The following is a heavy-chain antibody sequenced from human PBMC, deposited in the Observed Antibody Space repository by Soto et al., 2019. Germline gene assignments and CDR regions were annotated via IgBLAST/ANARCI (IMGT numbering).Heavy chain of an antibody. D-gene: IGHD3-22*01. V-gene: IGHV3-23*01. CDR1: GFTFSSYA. CDR3: AKSPGRNYYDSSGYFDY. J-gene: IGHJ4*02. Sequence: GGSLRLSCAASGFTFSSYAMSWVRQAPGKGLEWVSAIRGSGGSTYYADSVKGRFTISRDNSKNTLYLQMNSLRAEDTAVYYCAKSPGRNYYDSSGYFDYWGQGTLVTVSS. CDR2: IRGSGGST.